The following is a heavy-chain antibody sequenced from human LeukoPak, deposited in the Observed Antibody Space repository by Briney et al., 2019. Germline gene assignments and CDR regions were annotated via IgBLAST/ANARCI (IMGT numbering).Heavy chain of an antibody. J-gene: IGHJ6*03. V-gene: IGHV4-39*07. D-gene: IGHD6-13*01. CDR2: IYYSGST. CDR1: GGSISSSSYY. CDR3: ARAYSSWYYYYMDV. Sequence: SETLSLTCTVSGGSISSSSYYWGWIRQPPGKGLEWIGSIYYSGSTYYNPSLKSRVTISVDTSKNQFSLKLSSVTAADTAVYYCARAYSSWYYYYMDVWGKGTTVTVSS.